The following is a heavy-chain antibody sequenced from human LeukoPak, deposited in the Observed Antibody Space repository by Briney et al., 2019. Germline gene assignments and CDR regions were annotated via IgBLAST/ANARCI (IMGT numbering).Heavy chain of an antibody. CDR3: ARDYDVLNGYGLDAFDI. CDR2: IIPILGIA. V-gene: IGHV1-69*04. CDR1: GGTFSSYA. D-gene: IGHD3-9*01. J-gene: IGHJ3*02. Sequence: ASVKVSCKASGGTFSSYAISWVRQAPGQGLEWMGRIIPILGIANYAQKFQGRVTITADKSTSTAYMELSSLRSEDTAVHYCARDYDVLNGYGLDAFDIWGKGTMVTVSS.